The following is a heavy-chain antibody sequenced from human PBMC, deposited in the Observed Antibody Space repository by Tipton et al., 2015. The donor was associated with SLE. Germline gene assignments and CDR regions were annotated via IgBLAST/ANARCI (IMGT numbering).Heavy chain of an antibody. CDR2: TNEDGSIT. V-gene: IGHV3-74*01. D-gene: IGHD6-19*01. CDR1: GFTFSTYW. Sequence: SLRLSCAASGFTFSTYWMNWVRQAPGKGLAWVARTNEDGSITSYEASVKGRFTISRDNAKNTLYLQMNSLRAEDTALYYCARGIDPSSSRISDYWGQGTLVSVSS. CDR3: ARGIDPSSSRISDY. J-gene: IGHJ4*02.